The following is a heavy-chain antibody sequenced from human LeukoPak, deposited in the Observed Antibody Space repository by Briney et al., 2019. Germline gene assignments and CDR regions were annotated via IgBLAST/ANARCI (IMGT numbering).Heavy chain of an antibody. CDR2: IDPDGSQR. D-gene: IGHD6-13*01. Sequence: QPGGSLRLSCAASGFTFSSSSMNWVRQAPGKGLEWVANIDPDGSQRYYVGSVRGRFTISRDNAKNSVFLQMNSLRVEDTALYYCARGLATAGAYWGQGTLVTVSS. CDR3: ARGLATAGAY. CDR1: GFTFSSSS. V-gene: IGHV3-7*01. J-gene: IGHJ4*02.